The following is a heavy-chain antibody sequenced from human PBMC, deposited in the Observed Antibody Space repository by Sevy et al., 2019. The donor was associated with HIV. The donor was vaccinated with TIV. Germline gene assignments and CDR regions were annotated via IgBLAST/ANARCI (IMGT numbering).Heavy chain of an antibody. V-gene: IGHV3-30*18. J-gene: IGHJ6*02. Sequence: GGSLRLSCAASGFTFSSYGMHWVRQAPGKGLEWVAVISYDGSNKYDADSVKGRFTISRDNSKNTLYLQMNSLRAEDTAVYYCAKDLSSSWHYYYGMDVWGQGTTVTVS. CDR3: AKDLSSSWHYYYGMDV. CDR2: ISYDGSNK. CDR1: GFTFSSYG.